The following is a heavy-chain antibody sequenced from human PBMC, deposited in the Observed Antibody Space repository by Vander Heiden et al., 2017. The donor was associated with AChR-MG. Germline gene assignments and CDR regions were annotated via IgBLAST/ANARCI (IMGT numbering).Heavy chain of an antibody. CDR2: ISSSGGTI. V-gene: IGHV3-48*01. CDR3: ARGGREFDY. J-gene: IGHJ4*02. CDR1: GLPFRSDS. Sequence: EVQLVESGGGLVQPGGSLRLPCAASGLPFRSDSMNWVRQAPGKGLEWVSYISSSGGTIYYADSVKGRFTISRDNAKNSLYLQMNSLRAEDTAVYYCARGGREFDYWGQGTLVTVSS.